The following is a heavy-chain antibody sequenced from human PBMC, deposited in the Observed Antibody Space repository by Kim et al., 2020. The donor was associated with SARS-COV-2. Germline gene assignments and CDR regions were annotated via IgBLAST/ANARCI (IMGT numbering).Heavy chain of an antibody. D-gene: IGHD6-13*01. Sequence: GGSLRLSCAASGFTFRPFAMSWVRQAPGKGLEWVSAITGSGGSTFYADSVKGRFTISRDNSKNTLYLQLKSLRAEDTALYYCAKLKGQQPTNYGMDLWGQGTTVTVSS. CDR3: AKLKGQQPTNYGMDL. CDR1: GFTFRPFA. CDR2: ITGSGGST. V-gene: IGHV3-23*01. J-gene: IGHJ6*02.